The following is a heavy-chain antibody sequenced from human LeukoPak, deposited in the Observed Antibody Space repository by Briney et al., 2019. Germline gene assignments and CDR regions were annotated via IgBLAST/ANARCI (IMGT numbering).Heavy chain of an antibody. D-gene: IGHD2-2*01. CDR3: VKGGWGYALDY. CDR2: ISESSRDT. V-gene: IGHV3-23*01. Sequence: GGSPRLSCVASGFTFSTYAMTWFRQPPGKGLEWVTTISESSRDTYYADSVKGRFTVSRDNSKNTLYLQMNSLRADDTAVYYCVKGGWGYALDYWGQGTLVTVSS. J-gene: IGHJ4*02. CDR1: GFTFSTYA.